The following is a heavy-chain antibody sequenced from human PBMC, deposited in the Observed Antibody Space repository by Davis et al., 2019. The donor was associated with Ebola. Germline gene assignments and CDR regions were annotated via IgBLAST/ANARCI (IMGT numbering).Heavy chain of an antibody. CDR3: ANLPHREYGGIEWFDP. CDR2: IIRVFGAA. Sequence: SVKVSCKASGGTFNNFAIHWVRQAPGQGLEWMGGIIRVFGAANYAQRFRGRVTISADAATRTVYMEMSSLRSDDTAVYYCANLPHREYGGIEWFDPWGQGTLVTVSS. D-gene: IGHD2-15*01. J-gene: IGHJ5*02. V-gene: IGHV1-69*13. CDR1: GGTFNNFA.